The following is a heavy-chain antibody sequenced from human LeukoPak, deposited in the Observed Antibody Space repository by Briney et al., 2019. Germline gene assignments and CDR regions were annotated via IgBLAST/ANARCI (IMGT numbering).Heavy chain of an antibody. J-gene: IGHJ6*02. D-gene: IGHD3-10*01. CDR3: ARDPITMVRGVIYGMDV. CDR1: GYTFTGYY. Sequence: ASVKVSFTASGYTFTGYYMHWVRQAPGQGLEWMGWINPNSGGTNYAQKFQGWVTMTRDTSISTAYMELSRLRSDDTAVYYCARDPITMVRGVIYGMDVWGQGTTVTVSS. CDR2: INPNSGGT. V-gene: IGHV1-2*04.